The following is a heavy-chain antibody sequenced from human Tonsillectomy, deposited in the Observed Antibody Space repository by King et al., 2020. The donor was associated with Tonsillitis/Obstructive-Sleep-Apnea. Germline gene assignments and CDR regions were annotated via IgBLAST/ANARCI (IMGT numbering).Heavy chain of an antibody. CDR2: IYPGDSDT. D-gene: IGHD6-6*01. CDR1: GYSFTAYW. J-gene: IGHJ4*02. CDR3: ATFFEYSSSSDYFDY. Sequence: VQLVESGAEVKKPGESLKISCKPSGYSFTAYWIGWVRQLPGKGLEWMGIIYPGDSDTRYSPSFQGQVTISADRSISTAYLQWSSLKASDTAMYYCATFFEYSSSSDYFDYWGQGTLVTVSS. V-gene: IGHV5-51*01.